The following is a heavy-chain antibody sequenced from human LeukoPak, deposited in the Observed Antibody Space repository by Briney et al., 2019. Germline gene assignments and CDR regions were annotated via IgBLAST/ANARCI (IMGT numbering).Heavy chain of an antibody. CDR3: ARGAAGYVGASSFDY. D-gene: IGHD1-26*01. V-gene: IGHV3-21*01. J-gene: IGHJ4*02. Sequence: PGGSLRLSCAAPGFTFRSYSMNWVRQAPGKGLEWVSSISSSTTYISYADSVKGRCTLSRDNAKNSLYLQMNSLRAEDTAVYYCARGAAGYVGASSFDYWGQGTLVTVSS. CDR2: ISSSTTYI. CDR1: GFTFRSYS.